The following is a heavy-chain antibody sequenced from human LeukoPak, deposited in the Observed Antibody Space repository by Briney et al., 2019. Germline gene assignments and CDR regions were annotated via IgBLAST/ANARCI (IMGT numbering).Heavy chain of an antibody. Sequence: GGSLRLSCAASGFTFSDFGMHWVRQAPGKGLEWVAVIRYHGDNTHYEDSVKGRFTISRDNSNNTLYLQMNSLRAEDTAVYFCARGAFDYWGQGTLVTVSS. J-gene: IGHJ4*02. V-gene: IGHV3-33*01. CDR1: GFTFSDFG. CDR2: IRYHGDNT. CDR3: ARGAFDY.